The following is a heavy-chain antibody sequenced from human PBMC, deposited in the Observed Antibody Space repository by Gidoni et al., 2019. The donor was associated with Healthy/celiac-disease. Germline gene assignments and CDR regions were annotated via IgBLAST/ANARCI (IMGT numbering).Heavy chain of an antibody. Sequence: EVQLLESGGGLVQPGGSLRLSCAASGFPFSSYAMSWVRQAPGKGLEWVSAISGSGGSTYYADPVKGRFTISRDNSKNTLYLQMNSLRAEDTAVYYCANSPVGGWADDAFDIWGQGTMVTVSS. CDR2: ISGSGGST. CDR3: ANSPVGGWADDAFDI. J-gene: IGHJ3*02. D-gene: IGHD6-19*01. CDR1: GFPFSSYA. V-gene: IGHV3-23*01.